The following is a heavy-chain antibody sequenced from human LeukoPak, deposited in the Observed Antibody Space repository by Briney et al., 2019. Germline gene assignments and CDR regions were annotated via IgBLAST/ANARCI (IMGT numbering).Heavy chain of an antibody. CDR1: GGSISSGSYY. J-gene: IGHJ2*01. CDR2: IYTSGST. CDR3: ARGPPVYFDL. V-gene: IGHV4-61*02. Sequence: SETLSLTCTVSGGSISSGSYYWSWIRQPAGKGLEWIGRIYTSGSTNYNPSLKSRVTISVDTPKNQFSLKLSSVTAADTAVYYCARGPPVYFDLWGRGTLVTVSS.